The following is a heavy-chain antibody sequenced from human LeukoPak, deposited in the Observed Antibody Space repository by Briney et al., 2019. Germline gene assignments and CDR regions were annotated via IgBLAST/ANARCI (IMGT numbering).Heavy chain of an antibody. V-gene: IGHV3-30*04. CDR2: ISYDGSNK. CDR1: GFTFSSYA. J-gene: IGHJ4*02. D-gene: IGHD5-12*01. Sequence: PGGSLRPSCAASGFTFSSYAMHWVRQAPGKGLEWVAVISYDGSNKYYADSVKGRFTISRDNSKNTLYLQMNSLRAEDTAVYYCARGPSGYHNTGGQGTLVTVSS. CDR3: ARGPSGYHNT.